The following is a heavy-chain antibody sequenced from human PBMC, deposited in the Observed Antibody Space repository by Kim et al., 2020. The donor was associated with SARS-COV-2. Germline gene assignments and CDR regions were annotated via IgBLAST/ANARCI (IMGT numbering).Heavy chain of an antibody. D-gene: IGHD3-9*01. CDR3: ARDKLRYFDWLLYGDALDF. CDR1: GFTFSSYS. Sequence: GGSLRLSCAASGFTFSSYSMNWVRQAPGKGLEWVASISSSSSYKYYADSVKGRVTISRDNAKNSLYPQMNSLRAEDTAVYYCARDKLRYFDWLLYGDALDFWGQGTMVTVSS. V-gene: IGHV3-21*01. J-gene: IGHJ3*01. CDR2: ISSSSSYK.